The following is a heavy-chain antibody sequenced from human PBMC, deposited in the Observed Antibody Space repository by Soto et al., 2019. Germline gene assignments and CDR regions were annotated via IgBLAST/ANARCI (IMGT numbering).Heavy chain of an antibody. D-gene: IGHD2-2*01. CDR3: ETSPRNYASELQAFLEP. V-gene: IGHV3-23*01. CDR2: ISGTDDYT. J-gene: IGHJ4*02. CDR1: VFSFISFA. Sequence: WWSXRLSGSASVFSFISFAITLFRHAPGEGLEWVSSISGTDDYTYYADSVKGRFTISRDNALNTLFLHMNNLRADDTAVYYCETSPRNYASELQAFLEPRGLGTLVTVYS.